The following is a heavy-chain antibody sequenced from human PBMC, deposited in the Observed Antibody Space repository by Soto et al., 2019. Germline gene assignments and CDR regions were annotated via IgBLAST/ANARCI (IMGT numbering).Heavy chain of an antibody. CDR2: IYYTGST. V-gene: IGHV4-59*11. CDR1: GGSINNHY. J-gene: IGHJ5*02. CDR3: ARSSYP. Sequence: SETLSLTCTVSGGSINNHYWSWIRPPPGKGLEWIGYIYYTGSTNYNPSLTSRVTISVDMSKNRISLTLTSVTAADTAVYYCARSSYPWGQGTLVPVSP.